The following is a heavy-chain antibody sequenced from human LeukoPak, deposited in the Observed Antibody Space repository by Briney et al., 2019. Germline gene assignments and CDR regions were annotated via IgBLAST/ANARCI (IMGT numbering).Heavy chain of an antibody. D-gene: IGHD3-22*01. V-gene: IGHV3-21*01. CDR2: IIVRINYR. CDR1: GYTFSDFS. CDR3: VRLRRNNDRSGYYYYYDY. J-gene: IGHJ4*02. Sequence: PGGSLRLSCAASGYTFSDFSVNWVRQAPGKGLEWVSSIIVRINYRYYADSVRGRFTLSRDDARESLFLQMNSLRAEDKAVYFCVRLRRNNDRSGYYYYYDYWGQGTLVTVSS.